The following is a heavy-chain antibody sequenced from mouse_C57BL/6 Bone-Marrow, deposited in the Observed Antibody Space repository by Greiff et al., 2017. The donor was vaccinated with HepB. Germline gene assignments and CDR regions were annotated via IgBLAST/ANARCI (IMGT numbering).Heavy chain of an antibody. D-gene: IGHD2-4*01. V-gene: IGHV14-2*01. CDR2: IDPEDGET. J-gene: IGHJ4*01. CDR3: ARSYEYDGGVYAMDY. Sequence: DVKLVESGAELVKPGASVKLSCTASGFNIKDYYMHWVKQRTEQGLEWIGRIDPEDGETKYAPKFQGKATITADTSSNTAYLQLSSLTSEDTAVYYCARSYEYDGGVYAMDYWGQGTSVTVSS. CDR1: GFNIKDYY.